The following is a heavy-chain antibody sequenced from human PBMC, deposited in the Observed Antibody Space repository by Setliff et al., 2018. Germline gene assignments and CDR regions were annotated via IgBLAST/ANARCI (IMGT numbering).Heavy chain of an antibody. D-gene: IGHD5-18*01. CDR1: GDTFSNYG. J-gene: IGHJ6*03. Sequence: SVKVSCKASGDTFSNYGISWVRQAPGQGLEWMGGTIPMFGSTSYAQKFQGRVTIITDESTTTAYMELSSLGSEDTAVYYCVREGVDTRSSTDYRYYMDVWGKGTTVTVS. V-gene: IGHV1-69*05. CDR2: TIPMFGST. CDR3: VREGVDTRSSTDYRYYMDV.